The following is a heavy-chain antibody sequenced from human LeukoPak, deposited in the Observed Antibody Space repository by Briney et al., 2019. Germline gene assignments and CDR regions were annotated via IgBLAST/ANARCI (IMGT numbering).Heavy chain of an antibody. J-gene: IGHJ4*02. D-gene: IGHD1-26*01. Sequence: ASVTVSCKAFAFYFISFGFNWVRQAPGHGLEWLGWISGYNGDTKYAQKFQGRVTMTTDTSTSTAYMELRSLRSDDTAVYYCARGAWETAARPYSFDTWGQGTLVTVTS. CDR1: AFYFISFG. V-gene: IGHV1-18*01. CDR3: ARGAWETAARPYSFDT. CDR2: ISGYNGDT.